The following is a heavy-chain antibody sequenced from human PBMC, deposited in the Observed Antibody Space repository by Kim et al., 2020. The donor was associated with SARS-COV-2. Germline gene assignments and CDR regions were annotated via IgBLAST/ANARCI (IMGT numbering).Heavy chain of an antibody. V-gene: IGHV3-23*01. CDR3: AKDTGSRSFDY. CDR2: IGGSGYHT. J-gene: IGHJ4*02. CDR1: GFTFSSYA. Sequence: GGSLRLSCAASGFTFSSYAMNWVRQASGKGLEWVSVIGGSGYHTYYADSVKGRFTISRDNSKNTLFLQMNSLRAEDTAIYYCAKDTGSRSFDYWGQGTLLTVSS. D-gene: IGHD2-15*01.